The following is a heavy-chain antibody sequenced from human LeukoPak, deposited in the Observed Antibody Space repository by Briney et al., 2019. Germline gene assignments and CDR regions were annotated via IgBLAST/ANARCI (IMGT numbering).Heavy chain of an antibody. CDR3: AKDNYDFWSGFLFDP. V-gene: IGHV3-30*02. J-gene: IGHJ5*02. CDR2: IRYDGSNK. CDR1: GFTFSSYG. D-gene: IGHD3-3*01. Sequence: GGSLRLSCAASGFTFSSYGMHWVRQAPGKGLEWVAFIRYDGSNKYYADSVKGRFTISGDNSKNTLYLQMNSLRAEDTAVYYCAKDNYDFWSGFLFDPWGQGTLVTVSS.